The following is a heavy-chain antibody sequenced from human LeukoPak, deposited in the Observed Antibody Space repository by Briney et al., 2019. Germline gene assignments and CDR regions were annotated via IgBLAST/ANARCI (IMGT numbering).Heavy chain of an antibody. CDR3: ARARIAVAGGPFGY. CDR2: INHSGST. V-gene: IGHV4-34*01. J-gene: IGHJ4*02. D-gene: IGHD6-19*01. CDR1: GGSFSGYY. Sequence: SETLSLTCAVYGGSFSGYYWSWLRQPPGKGLEWIGEINHSGSTNYNPSLKSRVTISVDTSKNQFSLKLSSVTAADTAVYYCARARIAVAGGPFGYWGQGTLVTVSS.